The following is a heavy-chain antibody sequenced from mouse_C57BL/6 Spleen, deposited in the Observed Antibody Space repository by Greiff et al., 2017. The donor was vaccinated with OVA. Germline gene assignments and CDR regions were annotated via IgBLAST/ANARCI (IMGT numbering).Heavy chain of an antibody. Sequence: VQLQESGAELVKPGASVKISCKASGYAFSSYWMNWVKQRPGKGLEWIGQIYPGDGDTTYNGKFKGKATLTADKSSSTAYMQLSSLTSEDSAVYCGARGDYGSSYNFDDWGQGTTLTVSS. CDR2: IYPGDGDT. CDR3: ARGDYGSSYNFDD. CDR1: GYAFSSYW. D-gene: IGHD1-1*01. V-gene: IGHV1-80*01. J-gene: IGHJ2*01.